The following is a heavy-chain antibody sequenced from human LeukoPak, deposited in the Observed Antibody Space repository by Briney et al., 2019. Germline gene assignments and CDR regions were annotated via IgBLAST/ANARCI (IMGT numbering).Heavy chain of an antibody. J-gene: IGHJ4*02. D-gene: IGHD4-11*01. CDR2: IYYSGST. V-gene: IGHV4-30-4*01. CDR3: ARHDYSNYSFDY. CDR1: SGSISSGDYY. Sequence: PSETLSLTCTVSSGSISSGDYYWSWSRQPPGKGLEWIGYIYYSGSTYYNPSLKSRVTISVDTSMNQFSLKLSSVTAADTAVYYCARHDYSNYSFDYWGQGTLVTVSS.